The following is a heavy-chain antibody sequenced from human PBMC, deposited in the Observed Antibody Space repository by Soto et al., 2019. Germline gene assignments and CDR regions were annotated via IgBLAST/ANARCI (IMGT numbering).Heavy chain of an antibody. J-gene: IGHJ5*02. D-gene: IGHD3-22*01. Sequence: QLQLQESGPGLVKPSETLSLTCTVSGGSISDDTYYWGWIRQPPGKGLEWIGSIYYSGTSSYNPSLKGRAPMSADTSKQQLSLWLSSVTAADPDVYYCAGLHCDSPHWVPPHPWGQGTLVIVSS. V-gene: IGHV4-39*01. CDR1: GGSISDDTYY. CDR3: AGLHCDSPHWVPPHP. CDR2: IYYSGTS.